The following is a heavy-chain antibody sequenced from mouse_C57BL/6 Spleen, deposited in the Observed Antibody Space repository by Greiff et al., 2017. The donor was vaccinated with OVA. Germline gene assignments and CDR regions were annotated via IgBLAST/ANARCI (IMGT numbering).Heavy chain of an antibody. CDR1: GFTFNTYA. V-gene: IGHV10-3*01. CDR3: VREAAQATDFDV. J-gene: IGHJ1*03. Sequence: EVQRVESGGGLVQPKGSLKLSCAASGFTFNTYAMHWVRQAPGKGLEWVARIRSKSSNYATYYADSVKDRFTISRDDSQSMLYLQMNNLKTEDTAMYYCVREAAQATDFDVWGTGTTVTVSS. D-gene: IGHD3-2*02. CDR2: IRSKSSNYAT.